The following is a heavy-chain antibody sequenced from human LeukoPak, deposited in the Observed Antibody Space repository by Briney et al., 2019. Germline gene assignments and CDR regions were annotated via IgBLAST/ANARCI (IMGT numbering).Heavy chain of an antibody. J-gene: IGHJ4*02. Sequence: GGSLRLSCAASGFTFSSYGMHWVRQAPGKGLEWVAVIWYDGSNKYYADSVKGRFTISRDNSKNTLYLQMNSLRAEDTAVYYCAKDRSIAVAGNFDYWGQGTLVTVSS. CDR1: GFTFSSYG. D-gene: IGHD6-19*01. CDR2: IWYDGSNK. CDR3: AKDRSIAVAGNFDY. V-gene: IGHV3-30*02.